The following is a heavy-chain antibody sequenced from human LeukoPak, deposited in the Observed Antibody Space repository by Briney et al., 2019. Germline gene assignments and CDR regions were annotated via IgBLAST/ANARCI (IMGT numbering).Heavy chain of an antibody. D-gene: IGHD5-12*01. V-gene: IGHV3-23*01. CDR2: VSANDDST. J-gene: IGHJ4*02. CDR1: GFTFSSYA. CDR3: AKALSYSGYDYYFGS. Sequence: GGSLRLSCAASGFTFSSYAMSWVRQAPGKGLEWVSTVSANDDSTYYADSAKGRFIISRDNSKNTLYLQMSSLRAEDTALYYCAKALSYSGYDYYFGSWGEGTWSPSPQ.